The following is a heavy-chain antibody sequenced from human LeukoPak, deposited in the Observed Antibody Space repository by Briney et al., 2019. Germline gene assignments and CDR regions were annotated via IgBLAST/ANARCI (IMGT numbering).Heavy chain of an antibody. CDR1: GFTFSSYV. D-gene: IGHD2-21*01. Sequence: GGSLRLSCAASGFTFSSYVMHWVRQAPGKGLEWVAFIRYDGSNKYYADSVKGRFTISRDNSKNTLYLQMNSLRAEDTAVYYCAKDYFDAFDIWGQGTMVTVSS. V-gene: IGHV3-30*02. J-gene: IGHJ3*02. CDR3: AKDYFDAFDI. CDR2: IRYDGSNK.